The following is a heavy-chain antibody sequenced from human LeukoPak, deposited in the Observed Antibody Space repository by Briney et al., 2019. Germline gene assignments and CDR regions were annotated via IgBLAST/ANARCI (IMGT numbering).Heavy chain of an antibody. Sequence: SPSETLSLTCTVSGGSISSGGYYWSWIRQHPGKGLEWIGYIYYSGSTYYNPSLKSRVTISVDTSKNQFSLKLSSVTAADTAVYYCARGTGGEVVRQFDYWGQGTLVTVSS. D-gene: IGHD3-10*01. CDR3: ARGTGGEVVRQFDY. CDR1: GGSISSGGYY. CDR2: IYYSGST. V-gene: IGHV4-31*03. J-gene: IGHJ4*02.